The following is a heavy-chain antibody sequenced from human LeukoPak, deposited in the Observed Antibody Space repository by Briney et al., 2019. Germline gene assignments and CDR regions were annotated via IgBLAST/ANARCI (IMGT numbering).Heavy chain of an antibody. CDR2: IKSKTDGGTT. J-gene: IGHJ4*02. Sequence: GGSLRLSCAASGFTFSNAWMSWVRQAPGKGLEWVGRIKSKTDGGTTDYAAPVKGRFTISRDDSKNTLYQQMNSLKTEDTAVYYCTTRVQQLNPIAGYWGQGTLVTVSS. CDR1: GFTFSNAW. CDR3: TTRVQQLNPIAGY. V-gene: IGHV3-15*01. D-gene: IGHD2-2*02.